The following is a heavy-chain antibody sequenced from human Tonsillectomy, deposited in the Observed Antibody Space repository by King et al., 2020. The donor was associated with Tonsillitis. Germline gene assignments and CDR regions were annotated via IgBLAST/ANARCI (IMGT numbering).Heavy chain of an antibody. D-gene: IGHD3-10*01. J-gene: IGHJ4*02. CDR3: AGSPGGYYFDF. V-gene: IGHV4-30-4*01. CDR1: GGSISSGNYY. Sequence: QLQESGPGLVKPSQTLSLTCTVSGGSISSGNYYWSWIRQPPGKGLEWIGYIYYSGRTYYNPSLKSRVTISVDTSQNQFSLRLSSVTAADTAVYYCAGSPGGYYFDFWGQGTLVTVSS. CDR2: IYYSGRT.